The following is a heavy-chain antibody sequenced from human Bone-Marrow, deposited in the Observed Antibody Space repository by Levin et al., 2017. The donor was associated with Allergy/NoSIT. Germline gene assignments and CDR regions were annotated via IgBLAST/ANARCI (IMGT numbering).Heavy chain of an antibody. CDR2: IVPIFGTA. D-gene: IGHD1-20*01. CDR1: GGTLSSYA. V-gene: IGHV1-69*13. CDR3: GRGRGSITDFFYYGVDV. Sequence: SVKVSCKASGGTLSSYALTWVRQAPGQGLEWMGGIVPIFGTAKYAEKFQGRVTITVDEYTSTGHMELSGLRSEDTAVYFCGRGRGSITDFFYYGVDVWGQGTTVIVSS. J-gene: IGHJ6*02.